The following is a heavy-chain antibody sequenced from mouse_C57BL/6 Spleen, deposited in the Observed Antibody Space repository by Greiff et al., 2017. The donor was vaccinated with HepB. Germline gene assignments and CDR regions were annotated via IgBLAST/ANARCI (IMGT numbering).Heavy chain of an antibody. D-gene: IGHD1-1*01. CDR3: ARKGVSIVVDYYFDY. Sequence: VKLMESGAELVRPGTSVKMSCKASGYTFTNYWIGWAKQRPGHGLEWIGDIYPGGGYTNYNEKFKGKATLTADKSSSTAYMQFSSLTSEDSAIYYCARKGVSIVVDYYFDYWGQGTTLTVSS. J-gene: IGHJ2*01. CDR2: IYPGGGYT. CDR1: GYTFTNYW. V-gene: IGHV1-63*01.